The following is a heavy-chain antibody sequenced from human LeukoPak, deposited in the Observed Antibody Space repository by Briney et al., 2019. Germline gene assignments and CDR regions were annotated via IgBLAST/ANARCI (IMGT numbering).Heavy chain of an antibody. CDR1: GCSISSGSYY. Sequence: SETLPLTCTVSGCSISSGSYYWSWIRQPAGKGLEWIGRIYTSGSTNYNPSLKSRVTISVDTSKNQFSLKLSSVTAADTAVYYCARGPSGYSSSWYGGGYFDYWGQGTLVTVSS. D-gene: IGHD6-13*01. J-gene: IGHJ4*02. V-gene: IGHV4-61*02. CDR2: IYTSGST. CDR3: ARGPSGYSSSWYGGGYFDY.